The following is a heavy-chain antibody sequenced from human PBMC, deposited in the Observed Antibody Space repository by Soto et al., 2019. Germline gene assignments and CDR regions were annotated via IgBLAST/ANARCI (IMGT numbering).Heavy chain of an antibody. J-gene: IGHJ3*02. D-gene: IGHD3-10*01. CDR1: GYTFTSYY. V-gene: IGHV1-46*03. CDR2: INPSGGST. CDR3: ARVRASSMTMVRGVIAAFDI. Sequence: ASVKVSCKASGYTFTSYYMHWVRQAPGQGLEWMGIINPSGGSTSYAQKFQDRVTMTRDTSTSTVYMELSSLRSEDTAVYYCARVRASSMTMVRGVIAAFDIWGQGTMVTVSS.